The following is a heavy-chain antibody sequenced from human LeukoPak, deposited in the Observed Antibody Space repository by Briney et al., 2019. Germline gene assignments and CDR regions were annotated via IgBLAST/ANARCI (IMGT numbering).Heavy chain of an antibody. CDR2: IYTSGST. CDR1: GGSISSGSYY. J-gene: IGHJ3*02. V-gene: IGHV4-61*02. D-gene: IGHD1-26*01. Sequence: SQTLSLTCTVSGGSISSGSYYWSWIRQPAGKGLEWIGRIYTSGSTNYNPSLKSRVTTSADTSKNQFSLKLSSVTAADTAAYYCARDSSGSYFDAFDIWGQGTMVTVSS. CDR3: ARDSSGSYFDAFDI.